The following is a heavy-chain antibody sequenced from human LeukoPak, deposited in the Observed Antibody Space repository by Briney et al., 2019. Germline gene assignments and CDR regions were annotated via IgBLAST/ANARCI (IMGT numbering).Heavy chain of an antibody. Sequence: GGSLRLSCAVSGFSVSSNYTSWVRQAPGKGLEWVSLINTGTSTHYADSVKGRFTISRDKSKNTLYLEMNSLRAEDTAVYYSVPDTAMTILEYWGQGTLVTVSS. D-gene: IGHD5-18*01. J-gene: IGHJ4*02. CDR1: GFSVSSNY. V-gene: IGHV3-66*01. CDR2: INTGTST. CDR3: VPDTAMTILEY.